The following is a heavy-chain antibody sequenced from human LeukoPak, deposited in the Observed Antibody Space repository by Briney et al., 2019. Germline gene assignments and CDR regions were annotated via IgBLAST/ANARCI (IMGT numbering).Heavy chain of an antibody. CDR1: GGSISSGGYY. D-gene: IGHD1-26*01. CDR3: ARGPTDGSIDY. CDR2: IYYSGST. Sequence: SGTLSLTCTVSGGSISSGGYYWSWIRQHPGKGLEWIGYIYYSGSTYYNPSLKSRVTISVDTSKNQYSLKLSSVTAADTAVYYCARGPTDGSIDYWGQGTLVTVSS. J-gene: IGHJ4*02. V-gene: IGHV4-31*03.